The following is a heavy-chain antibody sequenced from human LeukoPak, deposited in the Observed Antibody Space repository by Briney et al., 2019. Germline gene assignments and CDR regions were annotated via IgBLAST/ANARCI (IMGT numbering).Heavy chain of an antibody. CDR1: GFTFSNAW. D-gene: IGHD3-10*01. Sequence: PGGSLRLSCAASGFTFSNAWMSWVRQAPGKGLEWVGRIKSKTDGWTTDYAAPVKGRFTISRDDSKNTLYLQMNSLKTEDTAVYYCTAQGTMVRGVIYPPYYYYYMDVWGKGTTVTISS. J-gene: IGHJ6*03. CDR2: IKSKTDGWTT. CDR3: TAQGTMVRGVIYPPYYYYYMDV. V-gene: IGHV3-15*01.